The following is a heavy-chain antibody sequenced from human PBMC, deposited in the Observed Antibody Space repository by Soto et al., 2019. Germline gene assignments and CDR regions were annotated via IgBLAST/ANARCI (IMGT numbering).Heavy chain of an antibody. V-gene: IGHV4-59*01. CDR3: ARKVVGALDY. D-gene: IGHD1-26*01. J-gene: IGHJ4*02. Sequence: SETLSLTCTVSGGSISSYYWSWIRQPPGKGLEWIGYIYYSGSTNYNPSLKSRVTISVDTSKNQFSLKLSSVTAADTAVYYCARKVVGALDYWGQGTLVTVSS. CDR1: GGSISSYY. CDR2: IYYSGST.